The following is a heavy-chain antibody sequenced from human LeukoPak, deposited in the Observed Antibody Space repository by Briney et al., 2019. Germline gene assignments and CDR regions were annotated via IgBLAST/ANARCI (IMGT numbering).Heavy chain of an antibody. V-gene: IGHV3-64D*08. D-gene: IGHD6-19*01. CDR2: ISSNGGST. CDR1: GFTFSNYA. CDR3: VKNGVYTSGWYGGYFDY. J-gene: IGHJ4*02. Sequence: PGGSLRLSCSASGFTFSNYAMYWVRQAPGKGLEYISAISSNGGSTYYADSVKGRFTISRDNSKNTLYLQMSSLRSEDTAVYYYVKNGVYTSGWYGGYFDYWGQGTLVTVSS.